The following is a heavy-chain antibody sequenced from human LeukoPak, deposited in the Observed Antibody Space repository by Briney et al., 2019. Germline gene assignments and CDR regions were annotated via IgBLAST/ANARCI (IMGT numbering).Heavy chain of an antibody. Sequence: PGGSLRLSCAASGFTFSSYSMNWVRQAPGKGLEWVSYISSSSSTIYYADSVKGRFTISRDNAKNSLYLQMNSLRAEDTAVYYCTRVGDGYNVSFDYWGQGTLVTVSS. CDR3: TRVGDGYNVSFDY. V-gene: IGHV3-48*01. J-gene: IGHJ4*02. CDR1: GFTFSSYS. CDR2: ISSSSSTI. D-gene: IGHD5-24*01.